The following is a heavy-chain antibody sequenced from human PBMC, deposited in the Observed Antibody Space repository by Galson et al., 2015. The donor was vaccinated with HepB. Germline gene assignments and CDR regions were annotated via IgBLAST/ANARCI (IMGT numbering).Heavy chain of an antibody. J-gene: IGHJ4*02. V-gene: IGHV4-4*07. CDR2: IYTSGST. Sequence: LSLTCTVSGGSISSYYWSWIRQPAGKGLEWIGRIYTSGSTNYNPSLKSRVTMSVDTSKNQFSLKLRSVTAADTAVYYCARDGYDILTGYYPFSYWGQGTLVTVSS. CDR3: ARDGYDILTGYYPFSY. D-gene: IGHD3-9*01. CDR1: GGSISSYY.